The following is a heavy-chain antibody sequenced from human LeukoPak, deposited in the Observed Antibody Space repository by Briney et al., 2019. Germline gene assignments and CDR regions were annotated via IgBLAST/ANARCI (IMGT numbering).Heavy chain of an antibody. J-gene: IGHJ5*02. CDR3: ARDSSSEVDP. D-gene: IGHD6-13*01. CDR1: GGSISSYY. V-gene: IGHV4-59*01. Sequence: PSETLSLTCTISGGSISSYYWSWIRQPPGKGLEWIGYIYYSGSTNYNPSLKSRVTISVDTSKNQFSLKLSSVTAADTAVYYCARDSSSEVDPWGQGTLVTVSS. CDR2: IYYSGST.